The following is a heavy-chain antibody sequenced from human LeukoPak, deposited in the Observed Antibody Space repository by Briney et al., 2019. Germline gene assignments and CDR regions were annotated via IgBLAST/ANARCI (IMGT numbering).Heavy chain of an antibody. CDR3: ARVRMGATVSDFYYYYMDV. CDR1: GFTFSSYS. Sequence: GGFLRLSCAASGFTFSSYSMHWVRQAPGKGLESVSAIISNGGSTYYANSVKGRFTISRDNSKNTLYLQMGSLRVEDMAVYYCARVRMGATVSDFYYYYMDVWGKGTTVTVSS. J-gene: IGHJ6*03. V-gene: IGHV3-64*01. CDR2: IISNGGST. D-gene: IGHD1-26*01.